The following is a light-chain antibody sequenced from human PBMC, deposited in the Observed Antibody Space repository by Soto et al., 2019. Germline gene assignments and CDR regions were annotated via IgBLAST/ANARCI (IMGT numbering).Light chain of an antibody. CDR3: QQRDNWPPTWT. CDR1: QSVSTY. Sequence: EIVLTQSPATLSLSPGERATLSCSASQSVSTYLAWYQQKPGQAPRLLIHHVSNRAVGIPARFSGSGSGTDFTLTISSLEPEDFAVYYCQQRDNWPPTWTFGQGTKVDIK. V-gene: IGKV3-11*01. J-gene: IGKJ1*01. CDR2: HVS.